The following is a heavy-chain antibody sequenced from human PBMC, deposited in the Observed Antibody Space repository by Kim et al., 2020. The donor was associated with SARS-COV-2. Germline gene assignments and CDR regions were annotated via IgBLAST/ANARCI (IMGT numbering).Heavy chain of an antibody. V-gene: IGHV3-11*06. CDR3: ARRGIAVAGTGMDV. D-gene: IGHD6-19*01. Sequence: GGSLRLSCAASGFTFSDYYMSWIRQAPGKGLEWVSYISSSSSYTTYADSVQGRFTISRDNAKNSLYLQMNILRAENTAVYYCARRGIAVAGTGMDVCGQGTTVTVSS. CDR2: ISSSSSYT. J-gene: IGHJ6*02. CDR1: GFTFSDYY.